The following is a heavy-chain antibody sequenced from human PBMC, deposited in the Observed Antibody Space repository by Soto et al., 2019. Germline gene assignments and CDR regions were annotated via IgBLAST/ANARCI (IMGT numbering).Heavy chain of an antibody. J-gene: IGHJ3*02. Sequence: ASVKVSCKASGGTFSSYTISWVRQAPGQGLEWMGRIIPILGIANYAQKFQGRVTITADKSTSTAYMELSSLRSEDTAVYYCASVLLWFGELLYHDAFDIWGQGTMVTVSS. CDR2: IIPILGIA. D-gene: IGHD3-10*01. CDR1: GGTFSSYT. CDR3: ASVLLWFGELLYHDAFDI. V-gene: IGHV1-69*02.